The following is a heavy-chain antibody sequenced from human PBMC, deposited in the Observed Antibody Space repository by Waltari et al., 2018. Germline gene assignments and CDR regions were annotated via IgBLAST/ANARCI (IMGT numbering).Heavy chain of an antibody. CDR3: AKDAFGNTYLDH. J-gene: IGHJ5*02. CDR1: GFSPSHFG. Sequence: QVQLVESGGGVVQPGMSLRLFCAASGFSPSHFGMHWVRQAPGKGLEWVALAFFDGIKTDYADSVRGRFTISRDNSKNTLYLDINNLRVDDTGIYYCAKDAFGNTYLDHWGQGTVVTVSS. D-gene: IGHD3-10*01. V-gene: IGHV3-30*18. CDR2: AFFDGIKT.